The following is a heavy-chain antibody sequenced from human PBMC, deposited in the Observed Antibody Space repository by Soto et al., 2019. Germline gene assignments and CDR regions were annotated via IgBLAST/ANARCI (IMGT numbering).Heavy chain of an antibody. V-gene: IGHV1-69*13. CDR2: IIPIFGTA. Sequence: SVKVSCKASGGTFSSYAISWVRQAPGQGLEWMGGIIPIFGTANYAQKFQGRVTITADESTSTAYMELSSLRSEDTAVYYCAGDGYCTNGVCYTGVFDPWGQGTLVTVSS. CDR1: GGTFSSYA. J-gene: IGHJ5*02. CDR3: AGDGYCTNGVCYTGVFDP. D-gene: IGHD2-8*01.